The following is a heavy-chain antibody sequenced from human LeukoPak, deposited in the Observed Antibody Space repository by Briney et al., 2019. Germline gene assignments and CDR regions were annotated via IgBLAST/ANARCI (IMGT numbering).Heavy chain of an antibody. CDR2: INHSGST. V-gene: IGHV4-34*01. CDR1: GGSFSGYY. D-gene: IGHD2-2*01. J-gene: IGHJ4*02. CDR3: ARRGYCSSTSCYGFDY. Sequence: SETLSLTCAVYGGSFSGYYWSWIRQTPGKGLEWIGEINHSGSTNYNPSLKSRVTISVDTSKNQFSLKLSSVTAADTAVYYCARRGYCSSTSCYGFDYWGQGTLVTVSS.